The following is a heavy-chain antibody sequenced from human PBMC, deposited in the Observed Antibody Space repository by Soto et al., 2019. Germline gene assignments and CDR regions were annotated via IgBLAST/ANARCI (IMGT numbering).Heavy chain of an antibody. CDR3: AKDGPTYYYDSSGYYGAEYFQH. D-gene: IGHD3-22*01. J-gene: IGHJ1*01. Sequence: GGSLRLSCAASGFTFSSYAMSWVRQAPGKGLEWVSAISGSGGSTYYADSVKGRFTISRDNSKNTLYLQMNSLRAEDTAVYYCAKDGPTYYYDSSGYYGAEYFQHWGQGTLVTVSS. V-gene: IGHV3-23*01. CDR2: ISGSGGST. CDR1: GFTFSSYA.